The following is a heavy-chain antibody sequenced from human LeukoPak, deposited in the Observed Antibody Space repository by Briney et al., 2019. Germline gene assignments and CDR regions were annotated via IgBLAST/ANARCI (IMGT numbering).Heavy chain of an antibody. Sequence: GGSLRLSCAASGFTFGSYSMNWVRQAPGKGLEWVSSISNSSSYIYYADSVKGRFTISRDNAKNSLYLQMNSLRAEDTAVYYCARIGYCSGGSCYGIDYWGQGTLVTVSS. CDR1: GFTFGSYS. CDR3: ARIGYCSGGSCYGIDY. CDR2: ISNSSSYI. J-gene: IGHJ4*02. V-gene: IGHV3-21*01. D-gene: IGHD2-15*01.